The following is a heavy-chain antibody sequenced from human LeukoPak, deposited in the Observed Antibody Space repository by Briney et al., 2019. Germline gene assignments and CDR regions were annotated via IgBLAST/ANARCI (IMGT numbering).Heavy chain of an antibody. CDR1: GGTFCSYA. Sequence: SVNLSLTASGGTFCSYAISWGRQPPGPGLEWMGGIIPILGTANYAQKFQGRVTITADESSSTAYMELSSLRSEDTAVYYCARDQQPARLDGCGQRSSVTVSS. V-gene: IGHV1-69*13. D-gene: IGHD6-13*01. CDR2: IIPILGTA. CDR3: ARDQQPARLDG. J-gene: IGHJ5*02.